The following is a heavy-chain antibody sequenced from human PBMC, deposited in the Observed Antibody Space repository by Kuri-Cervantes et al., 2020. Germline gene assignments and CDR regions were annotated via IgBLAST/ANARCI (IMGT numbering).Heavy chain of an antibody. CDR1: GYIFFTYG. V-gene: IGHV1-18*01. Sequence: ASVKVSCKASGYIFFTYGVSWVRQAPGQGLEWMGWINTNDGDTSYAQKFQDRVTMTADIPASTAYMELRNLTSDDTAVYYCARDYYSGSYYGDYWGQGTLVTVSS. D-gene: IGHD1-26*01. J-gene: IGHJ4*02. CDR2: INTNDGDT. CDR3: ARDYYSGSYYGDY.